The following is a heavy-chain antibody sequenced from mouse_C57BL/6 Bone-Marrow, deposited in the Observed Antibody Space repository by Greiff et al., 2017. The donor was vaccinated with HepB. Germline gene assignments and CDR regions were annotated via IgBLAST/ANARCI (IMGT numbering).Heavy chain of an antibody. D-gene: IGHD1-1*01. CDR3: ARITFDV. V-gene: IGHV1-50*01. J-gene: IGHJ1*03. Sequence: VQLQQPGAELVKPGASVKLSCKASGYTFTSYWMQWVKQRPGQGLEWIGEIDPSDSYTNYNQKFKGKATLTVDTSSSTAYMQLSSLTSEDSAVYYCARITFDVWGKGTTVTVSS. CDR2: IDPSDSYT. CDR1: GYTFTSYW.